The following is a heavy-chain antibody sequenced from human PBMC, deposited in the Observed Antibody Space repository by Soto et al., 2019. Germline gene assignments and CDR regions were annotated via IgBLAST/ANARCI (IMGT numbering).Heavy chain of an antibody. D-gene: IGHD1-26*01. CDR2: ISYDGSNK. CDR3: AKSKARVGATGKGVIDY. V-gene: IGHV3-30*18. J-gene: IGHJ4*02. CDR1: GFTFSSYG. Sequence: QVQLVESGGGVVQPGRSLRLSCAASGFTFSSYGMHWVRQAPGKGLEWVAVISYDGSNKYYADSVKGRFTISRDNSKNTLYLQMNSLRAEDTAVYYCAKSKARVGATGKGVIDYWGQGTLVTVSS.